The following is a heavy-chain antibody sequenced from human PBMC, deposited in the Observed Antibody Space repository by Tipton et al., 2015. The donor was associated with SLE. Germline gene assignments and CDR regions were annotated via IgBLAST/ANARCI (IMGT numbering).Heavy chain of an antibody. CDR1: GGSISSYY. CDR3: ARGYGDSYYYYGMDV. J-gene: IGHJ6*02. CDR2: IYYSGST. V-gene: IGHV4-59*12. Sequence: LRLSCTVSGGSISSYYWSWIRQPPGKGLEWIGYIYYSGSTNYNPSLKSRVTISVDTSKNQFSLKLSSVTAADTAVYYCARGYGDSYYYYGMDVWGQGTTVTVSS. D-gene: IGHD4-17*01.